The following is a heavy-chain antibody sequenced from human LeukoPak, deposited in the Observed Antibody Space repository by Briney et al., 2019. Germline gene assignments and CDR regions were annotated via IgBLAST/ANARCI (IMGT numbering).Heavy chain of an antibody. CDR3: ARETIDITIIEVVRMGDAFDI. CDR2: IFHSGNT. Sequence: SETLSLTCTVSDYSISSGDYYWGWIRQPPGKGLEWIGSIFHSGNTYYNPSLKSRVTISVDTSKNQFSLRMSSVTAADTAVYYCARETIDITIIEVVRMGDAFDIWGQGTMVAVSS. J-gene: IGHJ3*02. V-gene: IGHV4-38-2*02. D-gene: IGHD3-22*01. CDR1: DYSISSGDYY.